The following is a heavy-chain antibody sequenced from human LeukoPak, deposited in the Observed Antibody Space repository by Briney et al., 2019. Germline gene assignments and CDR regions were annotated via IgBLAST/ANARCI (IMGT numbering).Heavy chain of an antibody. V-gene: IGHV3-7*01. Sequence: GGSLRLSCAASGFTFSSYWMSWVRQAPGKGLEWVANIKQDGSEKNYVDSVKGRFTISRDNAKNSLYLQMNSLRAEDTAVYYCARKYYYDSSGYYGDAFDIWGQGTVVTVSS. CDR3: ARKYYYDSSGYYGDAFDI. CDR2: IKQDGSEK. J-gene: IGHJ3*02. D-gene: IGHD3-22*01. CDR1: GFTFSSYW.